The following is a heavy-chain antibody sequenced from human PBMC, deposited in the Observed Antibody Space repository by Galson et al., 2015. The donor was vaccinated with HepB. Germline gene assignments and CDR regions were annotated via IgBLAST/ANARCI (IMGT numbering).Heavy chain of an antibody. CDR1: GFTFSNAW. CDR3: TTDLIGWEPDY. J-gene: IGHJ4*02. CDR2: IKSKTDGGTT. D-gene: IGHD1-26*01. Sequence: SLRLSCAASGFTFSNAWMSWVRQAPGKGLEWVGRIKSKTDGGTTDYAAPVKGRFTISRDDSKNTLYLQMNSLETEDTAVYYCTTDLIGWEPDYWGQGTLVTVSS. V-gene: IGHV3-15*01.